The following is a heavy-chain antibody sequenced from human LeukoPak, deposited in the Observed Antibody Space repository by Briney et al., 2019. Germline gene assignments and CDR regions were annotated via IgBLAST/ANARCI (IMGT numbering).Heavy chain of an antibody. CDR1: GYTFTIYD. J-gene: IGHJ5*02. V-gene: IGHV1-8*01. CDR2: MNPNSGNT. Sequence: GASVTVSFKASGYTFTIYDINWVRQATGQGLEWMGWMNPNSGNTGYAQKFQGRVTMTRNTSISTAYMELSSLRSEDTAVYYCARDHCSGGSCYSASLSAWGQGTLVTVSS. D-gene: IGHD2-15*01. CDR3: ARDHCSGGSCYSASLSA.